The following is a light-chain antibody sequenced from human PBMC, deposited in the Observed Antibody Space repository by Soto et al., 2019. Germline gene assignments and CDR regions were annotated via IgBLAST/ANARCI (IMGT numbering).Light chain of an antibody. J-gene: IGKJ1*01. CDR2: GAS. CDR3: QQYRSSRT. CDR1: QSVSNNY. V-gene: IGKV3-20*01. Sequence: EIVLTQSPGTLSLSPGERATLSCRASQSVSNNYLAWYQQKPGQAPRLLSYGASNRATGIPDRFSGSGSGTDFTRTISSLDLEDFEVYYCQQYRSSRTFGQGTKLEIK.